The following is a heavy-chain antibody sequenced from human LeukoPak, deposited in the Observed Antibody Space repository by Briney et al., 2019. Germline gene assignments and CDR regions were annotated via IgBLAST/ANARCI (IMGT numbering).Heavy chain of an antibody. V-gene: IGHV3-9*01. CDR1: GFTFDDYA. Sequence: GGSLRLSCTASGFTFDDYAMHWVRQAPGKGLEWVSGISWNSGSVGYADSVKGRFTISRDNAKNSLYLQMDSLRAEDTAFCYCAKNGVTYTDYYYYMDVWGKGTTVTISS. J-gene: IGHJ6*03. CDR2: ISWNSGSV. D-gene: IGHD2-2*02. CDR3: AKNGVTYTDYYYYMDV.